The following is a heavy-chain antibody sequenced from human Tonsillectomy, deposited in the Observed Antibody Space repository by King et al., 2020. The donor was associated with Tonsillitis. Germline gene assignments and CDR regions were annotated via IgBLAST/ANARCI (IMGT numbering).Heavy chain of an antibody. J-gene: IGHJ5*02. CDR3: ARDPGYSRGFDP. V-gene: IGHV4-39*02. CDR1: GGSISDTSYH. Sequence: QLQESGPGLVKPSETLSLTCIVSGGSISDTSYHWGWLRQPPGKGLEWIGSIYYSGKTYYNSSLKSRVTILVDTSKNQSSLKLSSVTAADTAVYYCARDPGYSRGFDPWGQGTLVTVSS. CDR2: IYYSGKT. D-gene: IGHD3-22*01.